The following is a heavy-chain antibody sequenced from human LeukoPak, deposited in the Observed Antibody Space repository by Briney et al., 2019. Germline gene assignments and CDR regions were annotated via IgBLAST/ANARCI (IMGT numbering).Heavy chain of an antibody. CDR2: INPNSGNT. D-gene: IGHD4-17*01. V-gene: IGHV1-46*01. Sequence: ASVKVSCKASGYTFTSYYMHWVRQAPGQGLEWMGIINPNSGNTGYAQKFQGRVTMTRNTSISTAYMELSSLRSEDTAVYYCARVTHGDYSFNWFDPWGQGTLVTVSS. J-gene: IGHJ5*02. CDR1: GYTFTSYY. CDR3: ARVTHGDYSFNWFDP.